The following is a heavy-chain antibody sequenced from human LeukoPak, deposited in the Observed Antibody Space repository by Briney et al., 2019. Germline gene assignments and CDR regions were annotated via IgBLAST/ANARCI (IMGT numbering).Heavy chain of an antibody. V-gene: IGHV3-11*01. D-gene: IGHD4-17*01. CDR1: GFTFSDYY. CDR2: ISSSGSTI. Sequence: GSLRLPCAASGFTFSDYYMSWIRQAPGKGLEWVSYISSSGSTIYYADSVKGRFTISRDNAKNSLYLQMNSLRAEDTAVYYCAKPLSNDYGDNYYYGMDVWGQGTTVTVSS. CDR3: AKPLSNDYGDNYYYGMDV. J-gene: IGHJ6*02.